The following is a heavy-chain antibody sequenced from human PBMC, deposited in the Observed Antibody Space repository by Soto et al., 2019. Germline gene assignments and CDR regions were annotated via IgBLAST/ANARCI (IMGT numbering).Heavy chain of an antibody. D-gene: IGHD3-22*01. J-gene: IGHJ4*02. CDR3: ALHSSGYYYFDY. V-gene: IGHV4-30-4*01. CDR2: IYYSGST. CDR1: GGSIISGDYY. Sequence: PSETLSLTCTVSGGSIISGDYYFICIRQPPGNGLEWIGYIYYSGSTYYNPSLKSRVTISVDTSKNQFSLKLSSVTAADTAVYYCALHSSGYYYFDYWGQGTLVTVSS.